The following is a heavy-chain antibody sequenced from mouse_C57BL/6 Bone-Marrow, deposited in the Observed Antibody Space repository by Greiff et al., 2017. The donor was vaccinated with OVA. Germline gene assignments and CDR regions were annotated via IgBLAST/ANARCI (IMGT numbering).Heavy chain of an antibody. D-gene: IGHD2-10*01. CDR3: ARYKAYFYLDY. V-gene: IGHV7-3*01. J-gene: IGHJ2*01. CDR1: GFTFTDYY. Sequence: EVQVVESGGGLVQPGGSLSLSCAASGFTFTDYYMSWVRQPPGKALEWLGFIRNKANGYKTEYSASVKGRFTISRDNSQSILYLQMNALRAEDSATYYCARYKAYFYLDYWGQGTTLTVSS. CDR2: IRNKANGYKT.